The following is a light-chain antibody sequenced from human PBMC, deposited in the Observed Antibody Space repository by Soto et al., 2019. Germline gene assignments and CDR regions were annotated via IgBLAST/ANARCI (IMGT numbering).Light chain of an antibody. V-gene: IGLV1-47*01. Sequence: QSVLTQPPSASGTPGQRVTISCSGSSSNIGSNYVYWYQQLPGTAPKLLIYRNNQRPSGVPDRFSGSKSGTSASLAISGLQSEDEADYYCAAWDDSLNGFYVFGTGTKLTVL. CDR3: AAWDDSLNGFYV. CDR1: SSNIGSNY. CDR2: RNN. J-gene: IGLJ1*01.